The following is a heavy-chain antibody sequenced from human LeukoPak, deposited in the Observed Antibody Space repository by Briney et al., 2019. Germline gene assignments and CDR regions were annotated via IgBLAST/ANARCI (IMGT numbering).Heavy chain of an antibody. D-gene: IGHD3-22*01. CDR3: ARDRTYSYDSSGQDAFGI. CDR1: GYSFTSYG. V-gene: IGHV1-18*03. J-gene: IGHJ3*02. CDR2: ISGYNGNT. Sequence: ASVKVSCQASGYSFTSYGITWVRQAPGQGLEWMGWISGYNGNTNYAQKVKGRVTMTTETSTRTAYMELRSLRSDDMAVYYCARDRTYSYDSSGQDAFGIWGQGTIVTVSS.